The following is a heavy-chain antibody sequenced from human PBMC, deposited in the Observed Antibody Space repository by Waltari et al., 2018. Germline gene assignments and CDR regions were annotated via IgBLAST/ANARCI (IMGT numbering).Heavy chain of an antibody. CDR1: GDTFRRYA. D-gene: IGHD3-22*01. CDR3: ARSYYYDRRANYPSLGAFDS. CDR2: IIPLFGKT. Sequence: QVQLVQSGAEVKKPGSSVKVSCKASGDTFRRYAIRWVRQATGQGLEWMGGIIPLFGKTNYAQKFQGRVTMTADEPTSTAYVELSSLKSEDTAVYFCARSYYYDRRANYPSLGAFDSWGQGTLVTVSS. J-gene: IGHJ4*02. V-gene: IGHV1-69*12.